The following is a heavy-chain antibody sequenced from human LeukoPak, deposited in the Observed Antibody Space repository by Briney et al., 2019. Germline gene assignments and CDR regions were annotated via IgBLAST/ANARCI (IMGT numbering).Heavy chain of an antibody. Sequence: GGSLRLSCAASGFTFSSYSMNWVRQDPGKGLEWVSSISSSSSYIYYADSVKGRFTISRDNAKNSLYLQMNSLRAEDTAVYYCARDLASNTGIDYWGQGTLVTVSS. D-gene: IGHD4-11*01. CDR1: GFTFSSYS. V-gene: IGHV3-21*01. CDR3: ARDLASNTGIDY. CDR2: ISSSSSYI. J-gene: IGHJ4*02.